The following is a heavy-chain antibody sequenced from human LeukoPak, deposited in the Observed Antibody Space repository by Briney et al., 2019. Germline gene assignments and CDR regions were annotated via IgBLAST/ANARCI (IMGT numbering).Heavy chain of an antibody. V-gene: IGHV5-51*01. D-gene: IGHD2-2*01. J-gene: IGHJ4*02. CDR1: GYSFTSYW. CDR2: IYPGDSDT. CDR3: ARLGCSSTSCYAVSFWLFDY. Sequence: GESLRISCKGSGYSFTSYWIGWVRQMPGKGLEWMGIIYPGDSDTRYSPAFQGQVTISADKSISTAYLQWSSLKASDTATYYCARLGCSSTSCYAVSFWLFDYWGQGTLVTVSS.